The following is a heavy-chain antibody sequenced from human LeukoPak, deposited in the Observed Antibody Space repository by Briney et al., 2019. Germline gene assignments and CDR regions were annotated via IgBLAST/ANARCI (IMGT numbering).Heavy chain of an antibody. CDR3: ARVMDTAMVSDY. CDR2: ISSSGSTI. Sequence: GGSLRLSCAASGFTFTNFAMHWVRQAPGKGLEWVSYISSSGSTIYYADSVKGRFTISRDDAKNSLYLQMNSLRAEDTAVYYCARVMDTAMVSDYWGQGTLVTVSS. J-gene: IGHJ4*02. D-gene: IGHD5-18*01. V-gene: IGHV3-48*03. CDR1: GFTFTNFA.